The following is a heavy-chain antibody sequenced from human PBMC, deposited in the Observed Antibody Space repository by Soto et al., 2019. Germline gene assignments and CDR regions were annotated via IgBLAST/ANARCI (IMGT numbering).Heavy chain of an antibody. CDR3: ARGTRQKLREDFFGVPAAMDWYYYGMDV. J-gene: IGHJ6*02. V-gene: IGHV3-11*01. Sequence: GGSLRLSCAASGFTFSDYYMSWIRQAPGKGLEWVSYISSSGSTIYYADSVKGRFTISRDNAKNSLYLQMNSLRAEDTAVYYCARGTRQKLREDFFGVPAAMDWYYYGMDVWGQGTTVTVSS. D-gene: IGHD2-2*01. CDR1: GFTFSDYY. CDR2: ISSSGSTI.